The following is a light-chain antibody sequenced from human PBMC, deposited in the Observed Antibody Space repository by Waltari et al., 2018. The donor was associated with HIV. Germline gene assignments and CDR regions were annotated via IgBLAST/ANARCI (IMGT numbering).Light chain of an antibody. V-gene: IGLV2-14*01. Sequence: QSALTQPASVSGSPGQSMTISCTGTCSDVGWYNYVSWYQQHPGKAPKLMIYEVSNQPSGVSNRFSGSKSGNTASLTISGLQAEDEADYYCSSYTSSSTRVFGGGTKLTVL. CDR2: EVS. J-gene: IGLJ2*01. CDR3: SSYTSSSTRV. CDR1: CSDVGWYNY.